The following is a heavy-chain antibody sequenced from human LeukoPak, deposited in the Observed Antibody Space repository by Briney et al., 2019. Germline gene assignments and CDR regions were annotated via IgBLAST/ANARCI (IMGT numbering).Heavy chain of an antibody. Sequence: ASVKVSCKASGYTFTSYGISWVRQAPGQGLEWMGWISAYNGNTNYAQKLQGRVTMTTDTSTSTAYMELSSLRSEDTAVYYCARSQAAAGKAVLDYWGQGTLVTVSS. D-gene: IGHD6-13*01. CDR1: GYTFTSYG. CDR3: ARSQAAAGKAVLDY. CDR2: ISAYNGNT. J-gene: IGHJ4*02. V-gene: IGHV1-18*01.